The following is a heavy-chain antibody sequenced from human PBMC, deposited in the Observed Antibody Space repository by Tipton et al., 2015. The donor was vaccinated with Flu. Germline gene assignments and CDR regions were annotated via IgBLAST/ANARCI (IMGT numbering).Heavy chain of an antibody. CDR3: ARTHYYDSSGYRYYFDY. D-gene: IGHD3-22*01. V-gene: IGHV6-1*01. CDR1: GDSVSSNSAA. J-gene: IGHJ4*02. CDR2: TYYRSKWYN. Sequence: LVKPTQTLSLTCAISGDSVSSNSAAWNWIRQSPSRGLEWLGRTYYRSKWYNDYAVSVKSRITINPDTSKNQFSLQLNSVTPEDTAVYYCARTHYYDSSGYRYYFDYWGQGTLVTVSS.